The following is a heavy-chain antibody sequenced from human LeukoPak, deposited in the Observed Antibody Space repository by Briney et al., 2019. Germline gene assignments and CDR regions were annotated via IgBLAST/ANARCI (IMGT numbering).Heavy chain of an antibody. CDR2: MNPNSGNT. J-gene: IGHJ6*03. D-gene: IGHD3-10*01. CDR3: ARGPGEIIYYYYYMDV. V-gene: IGHV1-8*01. Sequence: ASVKVSCKASGYTFTSYDINWVRQATGQGLEWMGWMNPNSGNTGYAQKFQGRVTMTRNTSISTAYMELSSLRSEDTAVYYCARGPGEIIYYYYYMDVWGKGTTVTASS. CDR1: GYTFTSYD.